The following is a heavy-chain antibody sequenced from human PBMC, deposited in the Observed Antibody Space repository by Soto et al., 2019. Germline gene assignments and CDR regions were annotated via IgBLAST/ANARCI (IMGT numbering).Heavy chain of an antibody. CDR2: IYYSGST. J-gene: IGHJ5*02. CDR3: ARAGTVRITIFGVVTNWFDP. D-gene: IGHD3-3*01. V-gene: IGHV4-31*03. CDR1: GGSISSGGYY. Sequence: QVQLQESGPGLVKPSQTLSLTCTVSGGSISSGGYYWSWIRQHPGKGLEWIGYIYYSGSTYYNPSLKSRVTKSVDKSKNQCSLKLRSVTAADTSVYYCARAGTVRITIFGVVTNWFDPWGQGTLVTVSS.